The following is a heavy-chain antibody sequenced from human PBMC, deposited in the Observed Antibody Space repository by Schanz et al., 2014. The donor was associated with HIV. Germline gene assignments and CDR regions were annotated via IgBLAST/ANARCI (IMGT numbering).Heavy chain of an antibody. V-gene: IGHV3-30*03. J-gene: IGHJ4*02. CDR1: GFSFSDFA. Sequence: QGQLVESGGGVVQPGRSLRLSCAASGFSFSDFALHWVRQAPGRGLEWLAVTSSDGSGKFYVDSVKGRFTISRDNSKSILYLQMSSLRREDTAVYYCARDLHDYGDARTDYGGQGILVTVSS. CDR2: TSSDGSGK. CDR3: ARDLHDYGDARTDY. D-gene: IGHD4-17*01.